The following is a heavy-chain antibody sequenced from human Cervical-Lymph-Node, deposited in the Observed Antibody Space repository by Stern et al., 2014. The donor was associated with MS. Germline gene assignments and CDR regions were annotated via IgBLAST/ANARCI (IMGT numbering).Heavy chain of an antibody. J-gene: IGHJ6*02. V-gene: IGHV4-59*01. D-gene: IGHD1-1*01. CDR1: GGSISSYY. CDR3: ARAPYDFTNWYGMDV. Sequence: QVQLQESGPGLVKPSETLSLTCIVSGGSISSYYWSWIRQPPGKGLEWIGHIYCSGSTNYNPSLQSRVTMSADISKNQISLRLSSVTAADTAVYYCARAPYDFTNWYGMDVWGQGTTVTVSS. CDR2: IYCSGST.